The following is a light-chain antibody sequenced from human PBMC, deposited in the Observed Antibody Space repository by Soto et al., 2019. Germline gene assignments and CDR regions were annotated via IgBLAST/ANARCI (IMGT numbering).Light chain of an antibody. V-gene: IGKV4-1*01. Sequence: DIVMTQSPDSLAVSLGERATINCKSSQSVLYRSNNKNYLAWYQQKPRQPPKLLIYWASTRESGVPDRFSGSGSGTDFTLTISSLQAEDVAVYYCQQYYSIPRTFGQGTRVEIK. CDR3: QQYYSIPRT. CDR2: WAS. CDR1: QSVLYRSNNKNY. J-gene: IGKJ1*01.